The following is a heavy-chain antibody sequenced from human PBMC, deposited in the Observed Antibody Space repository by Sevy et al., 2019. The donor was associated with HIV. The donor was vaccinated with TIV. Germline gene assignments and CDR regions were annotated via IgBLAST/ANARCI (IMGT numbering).Heavy chain of an antibody. J-gene: IGHJ4*02. CDR1: GFTFGDYA. Sequence: GGSLRLSCVVSGFTFGDYALHWVRQAPGKGLEWVSDISWNSGSLDYADSVRGRFSIFRDNAKKTLYLQMDSLRSEDTALYHCVKTPMTGAAPLFDFWGQGTAVTVSS. CDR2: ISWNSGSL. V-gene: IGHV3-9*01. D-gene: IGHD6-19*01. CDR3: VKTPMTGAAPLFDF.